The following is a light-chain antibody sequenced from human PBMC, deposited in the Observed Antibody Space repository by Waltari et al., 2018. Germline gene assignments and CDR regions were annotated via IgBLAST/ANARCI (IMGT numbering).Light chain of an antibody. J-gene: IGLJ2*01. Sequence: QSVLTQPPSASGTPGPRVTISCSGSSSNLGSNTVNWYQPPPGTAPNLLLYSNNQRPSGVPDRFSGSKSGTSASLAITGLQSEDEADYYCAAWDDSLNGVVFGGGTKLTVL. CDR3: AAWDDSLNGVV. CDR1: SSNLGSNT. V-gene: IGLV1-44*01. CDR2: SNN.